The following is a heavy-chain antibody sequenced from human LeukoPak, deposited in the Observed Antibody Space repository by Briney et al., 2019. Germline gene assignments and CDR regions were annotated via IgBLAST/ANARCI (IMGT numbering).Heavy chain of an antibody. Sequence: GGTLRLSCAASGFTFSSYAMSWVRQAPGKGLEWVSTISGSGGSTFYSDSVKGRFSISRDNARNTLYLQMYSLRPDDTAVYYCAKDLFFWGQGTVVTVSS. CDR2: ISGSGGST. CDR3: AKDLFF. J-gene: IGHJ3*01. V-gene: IGHV3-23*01. CDR1: GFTFSSYA. D-gene: IGHD3-9*01.